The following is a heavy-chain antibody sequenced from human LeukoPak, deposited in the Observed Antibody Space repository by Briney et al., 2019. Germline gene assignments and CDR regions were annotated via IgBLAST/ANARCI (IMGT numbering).Heavy chain of an antibody. CDR1: GYTFTGYY. J-gene: IGHJ6*02. CDR2: INPNSGGT. V-gene: IGHV1-2*04. Sequence: ASVKVSCKASGYTFTGYYMHWVRQAPGQGLEWMGWINPNSGGTNYAQKFQGWVTMTRDTSISTAYMELSRLRSDDTAVYYCARGGHYAPELYYYYGMDVWGQGTTVTVSS. CDR3: ARGGHYAPELYYYYGMDV. D-gene: IGHD1-14*01.